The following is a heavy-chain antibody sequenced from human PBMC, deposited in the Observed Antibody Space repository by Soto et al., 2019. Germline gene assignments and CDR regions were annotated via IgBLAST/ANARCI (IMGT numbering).Heavy chain of an antibody. V-gene: IGHV4-59*01. Sequence: TSETLSLTCTVSGGSLGSYYWSWIRQPPGKGLEWIGYVFYTGRANYNASLKSRVSISLDTSNYQFSLKLSSVTAADTAMYYCASTYQPLLYGFDPWGQGTLVTVSS. CDR2: VFYTGRA. CDR1: GGSLGSYY. J-gene: IGHJ5*02. D-gene: IGHD2-2*02. CDR3: ASTYQPLLYGFDP.